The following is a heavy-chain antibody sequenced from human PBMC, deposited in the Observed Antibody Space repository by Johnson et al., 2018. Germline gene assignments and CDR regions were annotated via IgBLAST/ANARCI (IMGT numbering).Heavy chain of an antibody. CDR3: AREGDSGWYRLVY. V-gene: IGHV1-3*01. Sequence: QVQLVQSGAEVKKPGASVKVSCKASGYTFNSHSIHWMRQAPGQRLEWMGWIDAANGNTEYSQKFQGRVTITRDTTASTDYMERSSRRFEDTAVYYCAREGDSGWYRLVYWGQGSLVTVSS. J-gene: IGHJ4*02. D-gene: IGHD6-19*01. CDR1: GYTFNSHS. CDR2: IDAANGNT.